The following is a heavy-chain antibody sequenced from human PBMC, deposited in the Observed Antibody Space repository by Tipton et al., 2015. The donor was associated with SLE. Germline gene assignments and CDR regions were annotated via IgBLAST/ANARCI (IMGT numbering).Heavy chain of an antibody. CDR1: GGSFSGYY. V-gene: IGHV4-34*01. Sequence: TLSLTCAVSGGSFSGYYWYWVRQPPEQGLEWIGEITQSGVTNYNPSLKSRVTMSLDTSKNQFSLKLSSVTAADTAVYYCARGGVGATGLGYYMDVWGKGTTVTVSS. CDR3: ARGGVGATGLGYYMDV. J-gene: IGHJ6*03. D-gene: IGHD1-26*01. CDR2: ITQSGVT.